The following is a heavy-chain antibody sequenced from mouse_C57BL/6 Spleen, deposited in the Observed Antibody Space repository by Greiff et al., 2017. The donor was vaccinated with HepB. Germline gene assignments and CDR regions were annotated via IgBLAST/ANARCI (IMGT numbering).Heavy chain of an antibody. Sequence: VHVKQSGPELVKPGASVKISCKASGYSFTGYYMNWVKQSPEKSLEWIGEINPSTGGTTYNQKFKAKATLTVDKSSSTAYMQLKSLTSEDSAVYYCARSGYYGYDGYYFDYWGQGTTLTVSS. V-gene: IGHV1-42*01. J-gene: IGHJ2*01. CDR1: GYSFTGYY. CDR3: ARSGYYGYDGYYFDY. D-gene: IGHD2-2*01. CDR2: INPSTGGT.